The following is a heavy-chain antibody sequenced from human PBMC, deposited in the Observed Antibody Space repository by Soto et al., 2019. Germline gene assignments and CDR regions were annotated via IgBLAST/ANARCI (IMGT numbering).Heavy chain of an antibody. Sequence: LRLSCAASGFTFSSYSMNWVRQAPGKGLEWVSSISSSSSYIYYADSVKGRFTISRDNAKNSLYLQMNSLRAEDTAVYYCARDLLITIFGVVPLKPYGMDVWGQGTTVTVSS. CDR1: GFTFSSYS. D-gene: IGHD3-3*01. CDR3: ARDLLITIFGVVPLKPYGMDV. V-gene: IGHV3-21*01. CDR2: ISSSSSYI. J-gene: IGHJ6*02.